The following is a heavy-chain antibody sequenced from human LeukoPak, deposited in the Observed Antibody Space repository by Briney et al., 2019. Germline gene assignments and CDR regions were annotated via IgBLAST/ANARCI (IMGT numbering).Heavy chain of an antibody. CDR2: ISGSGGST. CDR1: GFTFSGYA. V-gene: IGHV3-23*01. CDR3: AKSGGTQMDFDY. D-gene: IGHD1-14*01. J-gene: IGHJ4*02. Sequence: GGSLRLSFAAPGFTFSGYAMSGVRQAPGKGLEGVSAISGSGGSTYYADSVKGRFTISRDFSKNTLYLQMNGLRAEDTAVYYCAKSGGTQMDFDYWGLGTLVTVSS.